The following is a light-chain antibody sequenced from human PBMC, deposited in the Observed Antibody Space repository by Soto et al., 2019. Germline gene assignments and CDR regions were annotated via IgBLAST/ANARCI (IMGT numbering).Light chain of an antibody. Sequence: GLTQSPGTLSLYPGDRATLSCRASQSVRSSYLAWYQQIPGQAPRLLIYGASSRATGIPDRFSGSGSGTDFTLTISRLEPADIAVYYCQQYGSSPWAFGQGTKV. CDR2: GAS. CDR3: QQYGSSPWA. CDR1: QSVRSSY. V-gene: IGKV3-20*01. J-gene: IGKJ1*01.